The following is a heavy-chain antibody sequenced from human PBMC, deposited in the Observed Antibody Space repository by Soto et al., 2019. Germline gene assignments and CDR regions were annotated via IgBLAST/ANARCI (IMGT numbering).Heavy chain of an antibody. CDR2: ISSSSSYI. Sequence: EVQLVESGGGLVKPGGSLRLSCAASGFTFSSYSMNWVRQAPGKGLEWVSSISSSSSYIYYADSVKGRFTISRDNAKNSLYLKMNSLRAEDTAVYYCARGEYSSSSRPYWGQGTLVTVSS. CDR3: ARGEYSSSSRPY. V-gene: IGHV3-21*01. J-gene: IGHJ4*02. CDR1: GFTFSSYS. D-gene: IGHD6-6*01.